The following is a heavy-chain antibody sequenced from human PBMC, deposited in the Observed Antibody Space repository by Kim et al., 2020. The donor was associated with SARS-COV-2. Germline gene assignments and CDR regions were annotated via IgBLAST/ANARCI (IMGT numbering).Heavy chain of an antibody. CDR2: IYYSGST. V-gene: IGHV4-59*01. D-gene: IGHD3-9*01. J-gene: IGHJ5*02. CDR3: ARGEHILTGYYNKWFDP. Sequence: SETLSLTCTVSGGSISSYYWSWIRQPPGKGLEWIGYIYYSGSTNYNPSLKSRVTISVDTSKNQFSLKLSSVTAADTAVYYCARGEHILTGYYNKWFDPWGQGTLVTVSS. CDR1: GGSISSYY.